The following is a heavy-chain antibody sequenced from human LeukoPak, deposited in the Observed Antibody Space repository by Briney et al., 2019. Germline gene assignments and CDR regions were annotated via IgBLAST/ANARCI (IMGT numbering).Heavy chain of an antibody. V-gene: IGHV1-18*01. CDR3: ARLREFPRVDYFDY. CDR1: GYTFTSYG. CDR2: ISAYNGNT. J-gene: IGHJ4*02. Sequence: ASVKVFCKASGYTFTSYGISWVRQAPGQGLEWMGWISAYNGNTNYAQKLQGRVTMTTDTSTSTAYMELRSLRSDDTAVYYCARLREFPRVDYFDYWGQGTLVTVSS.